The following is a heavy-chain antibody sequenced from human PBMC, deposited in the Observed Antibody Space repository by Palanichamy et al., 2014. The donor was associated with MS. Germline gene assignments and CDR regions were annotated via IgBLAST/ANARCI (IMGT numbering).Heavy chain of an antibody. J-gene: IGHJ4*02. V-gene: IGHV4-4*07. D-gene: IGHD3-3*01. CDR3: AREIRLTVYGEGFDS. CDR2: LYPSGRS. Sequence: QVHLQESGPGLVKPSETLSLTCSVSSGSMNDYYWTWIRQPAGKGLEWIGRLYPSGRSDSNPSLKRRVSMSLDTSNKQFSLRLTSLTAADTALYYCAREIRLTVYGEGFDSWGQGILVTASA. CDR1: SGSMNDYY.